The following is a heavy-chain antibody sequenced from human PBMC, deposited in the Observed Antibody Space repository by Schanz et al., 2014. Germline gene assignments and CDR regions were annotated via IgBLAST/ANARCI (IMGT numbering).Heavy chain of an antibody. CDR3: ARGLIAAAGGAFDY. D-gene: IGHD6-13*01. V-gene: IGHV3-48*01. J-gene: IGHJ4*02. CDR1: GITFSSHS. CDR2: ITYNGGTI. Sequence: EVQLLESGGGLVQPGGSLRLSCAASGITFSSHSFNWVRQAPGKGLEWISYITYNGGTIYYADSVKGRFTISSDNSKNTLYLQMNSLRAGDAAVYYCARGLIAAAGGAFDYWGQGTLVTVAS.